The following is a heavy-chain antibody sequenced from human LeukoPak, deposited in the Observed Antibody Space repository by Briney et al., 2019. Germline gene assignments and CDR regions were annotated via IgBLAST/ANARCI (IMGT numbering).Heavy chain of an antibody. CDR3: ARESSGSGSYSDY. CDR1: GYTFTSYD. V-gene: IGHV1-8*01. D-gene: IGHD3-10*01. CDR2: MNPNSGNT. J-gene: IGHJ4*02. Sequence: ASVKVSCKASGYTFTSYDINWVRQATGQGLEWMGWMNPNSGNTGYAQKFQGRVAMTRNTSISTAYMELSSLRSEDTAVYYCARESSGSGSYSDYWGQGTLVTVSS.